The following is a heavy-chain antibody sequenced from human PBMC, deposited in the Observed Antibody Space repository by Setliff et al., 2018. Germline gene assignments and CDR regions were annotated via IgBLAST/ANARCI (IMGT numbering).Heavy chain of an antibody. CDR3: ARHEFVGGYYGSVTYRHFDY. J-gene: IGHJ4*02. CDR1: GGPINSDRYY. V-gene: IGHV4-39*01. Sequence: SETLSLTCTVSGGPINSDRYYWGWIRQPPGKGLEWIGSMYSSGSTYYNPSLKSRVTISVDTSQNQFSLQVTSVTATDTAVYYCARHEFVGGYYGSVTYRHFDYWGQGILVTVSS. D-gene: IGHD3-10*01. CDR2: MYSSGST.